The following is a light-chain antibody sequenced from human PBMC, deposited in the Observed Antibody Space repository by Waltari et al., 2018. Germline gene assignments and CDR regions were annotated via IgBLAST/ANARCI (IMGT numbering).Light chain of an antibody. V-gene: IGKV3-20*01. J-gene: IGKJ1*01. CDR3: QHYVSLPVT. CDR2: GAS. CDR1: PSVSRA. Sequence: EIVLTQSPGTLSLSPGARAPPPCRASPSVSRALAWYQQKPGQAPRLLIYGASNRATGIPDRFSGSGSGTDFSLIISRLEAEDFAVYYCQHYVSLPVTFGQGTKVEIK.